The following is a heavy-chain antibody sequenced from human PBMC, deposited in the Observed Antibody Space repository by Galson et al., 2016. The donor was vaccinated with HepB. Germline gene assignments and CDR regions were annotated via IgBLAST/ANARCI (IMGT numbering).Heavy chain of an antibody. CDR1: GYTFTNYA. CDR3: ARKQLALNY. CDR2: ISTYNGNT. J-gene: IGHJ4*02. V-gene: IGHV1-18*01. Sequence: SVKVSCKASGYTFTNYAITWVRQAPGQGLEWMGWISTYNGNTNYLQNLQGRVTMTTDTSTNTAYMELKSLTSDDTAVYYCARKQLALNYWGQGTLVTVSS. D-gene: IGHD6-6*01.